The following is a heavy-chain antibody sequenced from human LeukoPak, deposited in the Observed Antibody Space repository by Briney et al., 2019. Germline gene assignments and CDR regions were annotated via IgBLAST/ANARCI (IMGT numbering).Heavy chain of an antibody. D-gene: IGHD2-15*01. V-gene: IGHV4-39*01. CDR3: ASHRGYFY. CDR1: GGSITSISYY. Sequence: SETLSLTCSVSGGSITSISYYWGWIRQSPGKNLEWIGSIYYNGRTYYNPSLNSRVTISADTSKNQFALKLSAVTAADTAVYYFASHRGYFYWGQGILVTVSS. J-gene: IGHJ4*02. CDR2: IYYNGRT.